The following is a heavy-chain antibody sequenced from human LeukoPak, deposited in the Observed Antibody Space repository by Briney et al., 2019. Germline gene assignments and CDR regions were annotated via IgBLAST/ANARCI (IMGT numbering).Heavy chain of an antibody. J-gene: IGHJ5*02. D-gene: IGHD6-13*01. CDR2: VYYSGST. Sequence: SETLSLTCTVSGGSISSSPYYWAWIRQPPGKGLEGIGSVYYSGSTYYNPPLESRVTISVDTSRNQFSLSLSSMTDADTALYYCAGHDDSGSSWYTSFDPWGQGTLVTVSS. CDR3: AGHDDSGSSWYTSFDP. CDR1: GGSISSSPYY. V-gene: IGHV4-39*01.